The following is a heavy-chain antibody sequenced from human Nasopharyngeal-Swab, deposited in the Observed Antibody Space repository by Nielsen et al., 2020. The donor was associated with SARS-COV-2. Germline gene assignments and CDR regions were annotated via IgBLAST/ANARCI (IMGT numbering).Heavy chain of an antibody. CDR2: ITSNGGST. Sequence: WIRQPPGKGLEYISGITSNGGSTYSANSVKGRFTISRDNSKNTLYLQMGSLRSEDMAVYYCARDDVGGAFDIWGQGTMGTVSS. J-gene: IGHJ3*02. CDR3: ARDDVGGAFDI. V-gene: IGHV3-64*01. D-gene: IGHD3-16*01.